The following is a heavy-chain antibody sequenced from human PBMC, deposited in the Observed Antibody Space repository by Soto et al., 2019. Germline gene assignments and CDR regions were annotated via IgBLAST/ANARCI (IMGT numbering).Heavy chain of an antibody. Sequence: QVQLQESGPGLVKPSETLSLTCTVSGGSISSYYWSWIRQPPGKGLEWIGYIYYSGSTNYNPSLNSRVTISVGTSKNQSSLKLSSVTAADTAVYYCASIPTDTYYDILTGRQGPFDPWGQGTLVTVSS. J-gene: IGHJ5*02. CDR3: ASIPTDTYYDILTGRQGPFDP. CDR1: GGSISSYY. V-gene: IGHV4-59*08. D-gene: IGHD3-9*01. CDR2: IYYSGST.